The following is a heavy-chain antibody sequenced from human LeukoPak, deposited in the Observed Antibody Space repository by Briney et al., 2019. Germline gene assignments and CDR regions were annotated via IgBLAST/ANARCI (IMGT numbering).Heavy chain of an antibody. Sequence: GSLRLSCAASGFTFSSYSMNWVRQPPGKGLEWIGEINHSGSTNYNPSLKSRVTISVDTSKNQFSLKLSSVTAADTAVYYCARAGVGVVVPAAHLDYWGQGTLVTVSS. CDR1: GFTFSSYS. V-gene: IGHV4-34*01. CDR2: INHSGST. J-gene: IGHJ4*02. CDR3: ARAGVGVVVPAAHLDY. D-gene: IGHD2-2*01.